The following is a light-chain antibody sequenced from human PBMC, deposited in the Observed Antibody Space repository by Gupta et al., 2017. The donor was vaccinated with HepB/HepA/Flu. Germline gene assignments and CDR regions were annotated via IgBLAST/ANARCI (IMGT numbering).Light chain of an antibody. CDR3: AAGDGSRNGWV. V-gene: IGLV1-44*01. CDR2: STT. Sequence: CSGSRSHLGSYPVIWYPHLPRTSPNLLIYSTTQRPSVFPYRFSGSKSGPAASVAISGPQSEDEDDYYCAAGDGSRNGWVFGGGTKLTVL. J-gene: IGLJ3*02. CDR1: RSHLGSYP.